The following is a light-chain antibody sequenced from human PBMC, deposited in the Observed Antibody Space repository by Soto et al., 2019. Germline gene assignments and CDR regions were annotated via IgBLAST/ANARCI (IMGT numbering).Light chain of an antibody. CDR3: HHYDNSPPFP. CDR2: DVS. CDR1: QSVSSY. V-gene: IGKV3-20*01. J-gene: IGKJ3*01. Sequence: EVVLTQSPATLSLSPGGSATLSCRASQSVSSYLAWYQQRPGQALRLLIYDVSSRAAGIPDRFSGSGSGTDFTLTINRLEPEDFAVYYCHHYDNSPPFPFGPGTRVDI.